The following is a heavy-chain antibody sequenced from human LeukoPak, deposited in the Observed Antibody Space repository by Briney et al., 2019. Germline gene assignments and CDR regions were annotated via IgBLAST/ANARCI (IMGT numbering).Heavy chain of an antibody. V-gene: IGHV3-21*01. CDR2: ISSSSSYI. CDR1: GFTFSSYA. Sequence: GGSLRLSCAASGFTFSSYAMSWVRQAPGKGLEWVSSISSSSSYIYYADSVKGRFTISRDNAKNSLYLQMNSLRAEDTAVYYCARDRAAAGPDHWGQGTLVTVSS. D-gene: IGHD6-13*01. CDR3: ARDRAAAGPDH. J-gene: IGHJ4*02.